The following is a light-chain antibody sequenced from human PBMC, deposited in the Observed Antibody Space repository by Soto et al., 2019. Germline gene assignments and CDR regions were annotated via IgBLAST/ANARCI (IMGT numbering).Light chain of an antibody. V-gene: IGKV2-30*01. CDR2: RAS. CDR3: MLGKYWPTIT. J-gene: IGKJ5*01. Sequence: DVVMTQSPLSLPVTLGQPASISCRSSQSLVYSDGNSYLSWFQQRPGQSPRRLIYRASNRDSGVPDRFSGSGSGTDFTLKISRVEVEDVGVYYCMLGKYWPTITFGQGTRLEIK. CDR1: QSLVYSDGNSY.